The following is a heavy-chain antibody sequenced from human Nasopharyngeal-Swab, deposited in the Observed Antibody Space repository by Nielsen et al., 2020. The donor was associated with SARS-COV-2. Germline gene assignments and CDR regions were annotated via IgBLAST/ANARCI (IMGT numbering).Heavy chain of an antibody. CDR3: AREWEPTAFDI. Sequence: SETLSLTCTVSGSSISSYYWSWIRQPPGKGLEWIGYIYYSGSTNYNPSLKSRVTISVDTSKNQFSLKLSSVTAADTAVYYCAREWEPTAFDIWGQGTMVTVSS. D-gene: IGHD1-26*01. CDR2: IYYSGST. V-gene: IGHV4-59*01. J-gene: IGHJ3*02. CDR1: GSSISSYY.